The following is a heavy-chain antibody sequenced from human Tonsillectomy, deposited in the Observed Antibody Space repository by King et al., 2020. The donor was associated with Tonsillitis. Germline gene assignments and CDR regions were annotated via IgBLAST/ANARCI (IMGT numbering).Heavy chain of an antibody. Sequence: VQLVESGGGLVQPGGSLRLSCATSGFPFNTYEMNWVRQDPGKGRKGVSYISETGTTITYPGSVKGRVTNCRVNAENSMDMQMNSLRGDDTAVYYCARYNSRTYFAHGGHGTRVTVAS. J-gene: IGHJ4*01. CDR2: ISETGTTI. D-gene: IGHD1-14*01. CDR3: ARYNSRTYFAH. CDR1: GFPFNTYE. V-gene: IGHV3-48*03.